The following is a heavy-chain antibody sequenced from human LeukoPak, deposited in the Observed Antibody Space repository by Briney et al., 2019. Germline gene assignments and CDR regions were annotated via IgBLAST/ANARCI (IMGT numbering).Heavy chain of an antibody. CDR1: GFTFSSYA. V-gene: IGHV4-59*01. D-gene: IGHD3-3*01. J-gene: IGHJ1*01. CDR3: ARGGDFWSGYYYPPFEYFQH. Sequence: GSLRLSCAASGFTFSSYAMSWIRQPPGKGLEWIGYIYYSGSTNYNPSLKSRVTISVDTSKNQFSLKLSSVTAADTAVYYCARGGDFWSGYYYPPFEYFQHWGRGTLVTVSS. CDR2: IYYSGST.